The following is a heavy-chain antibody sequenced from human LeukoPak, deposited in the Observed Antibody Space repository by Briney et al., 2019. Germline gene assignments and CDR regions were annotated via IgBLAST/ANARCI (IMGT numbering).Heavy chain of an antibody. Sequence: PSGTLSLTCAVSGGFISNINWWSWVRQPPGRGLEWIGEVHQSGVTNYNPSLKSRVTISLGKSNNQFSLKLNSVTAADTAVYFCAENGPWSLKYWGQGTLVTVSS. J-gene: IGHJ4*02. D-gene: IGHD2-15*01. CDR1: GGFISNINW. V-gene: IGHV4-4*02. CDR3: AENGPWSLKY. CDR2: VHQSGVT.